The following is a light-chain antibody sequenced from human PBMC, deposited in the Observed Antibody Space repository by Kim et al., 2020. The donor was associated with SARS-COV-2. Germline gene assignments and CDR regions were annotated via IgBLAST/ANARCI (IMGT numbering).Light chain of an antibody. CDR3: NSRDRSGNRV. CDR2: GKN. V-gene: IGLV3-19*01. J-gene: IGLJ3*02. Sequence: SSELTQDPAVSVALGQTVRITCQGDSLRSYYASWYQKKPGQAPVLVIYGKNNRPSGIPDRFSGSSSGNTASLTITGAQAEDEAGYYCNSRDRSGNRVFGGG. CDR1: SLRSYY.